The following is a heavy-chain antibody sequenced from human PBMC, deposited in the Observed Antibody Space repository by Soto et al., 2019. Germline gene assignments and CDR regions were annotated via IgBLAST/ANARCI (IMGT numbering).Heavy chain of an antibody. CDR1: GFTFNSHG. CDR2: ISYDGSNK. CDR3: AQDRTAILAEVSWLES. D-gene: IGHD5-12*01. J-gene: IGHJ5*02. Sequence: QVLLVESGGGVVQPGGSLTLSCVGSGFTFNSHGMHWVRQAPGKGLEWVAVISYDGSNKYYEESVKGRFTISRDNSRNTVYLQLHSLRAEDTALYYCAQDRTAILAEVSWLESWGQGTLVTVPA. V-gene: IGHV3-30*18.